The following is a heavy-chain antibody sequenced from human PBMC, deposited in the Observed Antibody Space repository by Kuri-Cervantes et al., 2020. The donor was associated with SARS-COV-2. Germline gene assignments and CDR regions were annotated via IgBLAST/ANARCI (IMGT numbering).Heavy chain of an antibody. CDR2: IYYSGST. J-gene: IGHJ2*01. D-gene: IGHD2-2*01. Sequence: SETLSLTCTVSGGSISSHYWSWIRQPPGKGLEWIGYIYYSGSTNYNPSLKSRVTISVDTSKNQFSLKLSSVTAADTAVYYCARVGSFYCSSTSCSDDWYFDLWGRGTLVTVSS. CDR1: GGSISSHY. CDR3: ARVGSFYCSSTSCSDDWYFDL. V-gene: IGHV4-59*11.